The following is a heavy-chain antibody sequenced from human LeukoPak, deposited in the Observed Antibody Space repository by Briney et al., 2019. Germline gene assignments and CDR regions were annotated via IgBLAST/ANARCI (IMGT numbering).Heavy chain of an antibody. CDR1: GFTFSSYG. D-gene: IGHD3-10*01. CDR2: IRYDGSNK. J-gene: IGHJ4*02. V-gene: IGHV3-30*02. Sequence: GGSLRLSCAASGFTFSSYGMHWVRQAPGKGLEWVAFIRYDGSNKYYADSVKGRFTISRDNSKNTLYLQMNSLRAEDTAVYYCAKDFSRDYYGSGSQVNYFDYWGQGTLVTVSS. CDR3: AKDFSRDYYGSGSQVNYFDY.